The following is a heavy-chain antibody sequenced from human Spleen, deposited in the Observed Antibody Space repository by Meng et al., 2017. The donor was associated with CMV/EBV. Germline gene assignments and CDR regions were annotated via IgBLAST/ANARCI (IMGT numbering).Heavy chain of an antibody. CDR1: GYTFTGYY. CDR2: INPNSGGT. CDR3: ARGGKIEIATIGGRHYFDY. D-gene: IGHD5-24*01. J-gene: IGHJ4*02. V-gene: IGHV1-2*02. Sequence: ASVKVSCKASGYTFTGYYMHWVRQAPGQGLEWMGWINPNSGGTNYAQKFQGRATMTRDTSISTAYMELSRLRSDDTAVYYCARGGKIEIATIGGRHYFDYWGQGTLVTVSS.